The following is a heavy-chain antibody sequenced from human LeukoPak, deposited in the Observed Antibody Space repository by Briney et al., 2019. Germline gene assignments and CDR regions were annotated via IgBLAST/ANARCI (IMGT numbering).Heavy chain of an antibody. CDR2: INHSGST. CDR1: GYSISSGYY. V-gene: IGHV4-38-2*02. CDR3: ASGPWFDP. Sequence: SETLSLTCTVSGYSISSGYYWGWIRQPPGKGLEWIGEINHSGSTNYNPSLKSRVTISVDTSKNQFSLKLSSVTAADTAVYYCASGPWFDPWGQGTLVTVSS. J-gene: IGHJ5*02.